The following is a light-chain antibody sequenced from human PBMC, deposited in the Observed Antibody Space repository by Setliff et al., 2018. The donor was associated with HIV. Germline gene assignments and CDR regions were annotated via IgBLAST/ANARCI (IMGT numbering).Light chain of an antibody. CDR3: SSFTRSRTWL. J-gene: IGLJ3*02. CDR2: EVN. V-gene: IGLV2-14*01. Sequence: QSALTQPASVSGSPGQSITISCIGTSSDVGAYGFVSWYQRLPGKPPKLIIFEVNNRPPGISYRFSGSKFGTTASLTISGLQAEDEADYYCSSFTRSRTWLFGGGTKVTVL. CDR1: SSDVGAYGF.